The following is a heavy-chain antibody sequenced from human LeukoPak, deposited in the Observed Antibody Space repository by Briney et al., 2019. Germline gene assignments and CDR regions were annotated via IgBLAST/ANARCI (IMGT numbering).Heavy chain of an antibody. CDR1: GGSISSHY. D-gene: IGHD6-13*01. CDR3: ARVRLRSSSWYGYYYYYYMDV. J-gene: IGHJ6*03. CDR2: IYYSGST. V-gene: IGHV4-59*11. Sequence: SETLSLTCTVSGGSISSHYWSWIRQPPGKGLEWIGYIYYSGSTNYNPALKSRVTISVDTSKNQFSLKLSSVTAADTAVYYCARVRLRSSSWYGYYYYYYMDVWGKGTTVTVSS.